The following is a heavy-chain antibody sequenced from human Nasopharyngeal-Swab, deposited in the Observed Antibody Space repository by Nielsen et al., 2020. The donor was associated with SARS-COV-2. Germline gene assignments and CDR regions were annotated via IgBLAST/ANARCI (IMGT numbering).Heavy chain of an antibody. Sequence: SETLSLTCAISGDGVSSNNVGWNWIRQSPSRGLEWLGRTYYGSKWYNHYAPSVKSRVTIKPDTSKNQSSLQMDSVTPEDSAVYYCARGFLQTGFDYWGQGTLVTVSS. CDR2: TYYGSKWYN. CDR1: GDGVSSNNVG. V-gene: IGHV6-1*01. J-gene: IGHJ4*02. D-gene: IGHD3-9*01. CDR3: ARGFLQTGFDY.